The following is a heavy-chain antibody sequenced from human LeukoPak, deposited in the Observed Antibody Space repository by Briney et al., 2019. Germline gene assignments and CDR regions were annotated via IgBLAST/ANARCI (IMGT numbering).Heavy chain of an antibody. J-gene: IGHJ4*02. V-gene: IGHV3-66*01. CDR2: IYIGGST. Sequence: PGGSLRLSCAASGFTVSSNYMTWVRQAPGKGLGWVSLIYIGGSTYYADSVKGRFTISRDNSKNTLYLQMNSLRAEDTAVYYCARVTDGDYPDYWGQGTLVTVSS. CDR1: GFTVSSNY. D-gene: IGHD4-17*01. CDR3: ARVTDGDYPDY.